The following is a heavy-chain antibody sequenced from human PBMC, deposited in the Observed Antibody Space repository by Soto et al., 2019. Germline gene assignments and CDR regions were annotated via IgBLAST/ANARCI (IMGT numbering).Heavy chain of an antibody. CDR2: IYYSGST. CDR1: GDSISNYY. V-gene: IGHV4-59*08. J-gene: IGHJ3*02. CDR3: ARHLWVGSSWYLGAFDI. D-gene: IGHD6-13*01. Sequence: SETLSLTCTVSGDSISNYYWSLIRQPPGKGLEWIGYIYYSGSTNYNPSLKSRVTISVDTSKNQFSLKLSSVTAADTAVYYCARHLWVGSSWYLGAFDIWGQGTMVTVSS.